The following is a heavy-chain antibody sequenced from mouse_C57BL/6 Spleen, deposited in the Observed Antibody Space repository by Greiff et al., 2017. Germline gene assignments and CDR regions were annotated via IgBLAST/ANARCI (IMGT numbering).Heavy chain of an antibody. Sequence: QVQLKQPGTELVKPGASVKLSCKASGYTFTSYWMHWVKQRPGQGLEWIGNINPSNGGTNYNEKFKGKATLTVDKSSSTAYMQLSSLTSEDSAVYYCARWGVVGRAWFAYWGQGNLVNVSA. CDR1: GYTFTSYW. J-gene: IGHJ3*01. V-gene: IGHV1-53*01. CDR3: ARWGVVGRAWFAY. D-gene: IGHD1-1*01. CDR2: INPSNGGT.